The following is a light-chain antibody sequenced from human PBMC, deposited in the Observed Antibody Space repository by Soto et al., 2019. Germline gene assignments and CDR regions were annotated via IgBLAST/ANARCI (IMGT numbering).Light chain of an antibody. CDR2: DAS. J-gene: IGKJ5*01. CDR1: QSLRATY. CDR3: QQRSSGPPIT. Sequence: EIVMTQSPATLSVSPGESATLSCRASQSLRATYVAWYQQKPGQAPRLLIYDASNRATGIPARFSGGGSGTDFTLTIDNLEPEDFAIYYCQQRSSGPPITCGQRTRLEI. V-gene: IGKV3-11*01.